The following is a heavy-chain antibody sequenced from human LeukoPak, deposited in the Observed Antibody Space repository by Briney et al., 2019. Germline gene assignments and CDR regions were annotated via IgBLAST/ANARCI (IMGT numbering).Heavy chain of an antibody. CDR1: GGSFSGYY. J-gene: IGHJ4*02. CDR3: ARDRSWYSSGWTEFDY. V-gene: IGHV4-34*01. CDR2: ITHTGST. Sequence: SETLSLTCAVYGGSFSGYYWSWIRQPPGKGLEWIGEITHTGSTNYNPSLKSRVTISVDTSKNQFSLKLSSVTAADTAVYYCARDRSWYSSGWTEFDYWGQGTLVTVSS. D-gene: IGHD6-19*01.